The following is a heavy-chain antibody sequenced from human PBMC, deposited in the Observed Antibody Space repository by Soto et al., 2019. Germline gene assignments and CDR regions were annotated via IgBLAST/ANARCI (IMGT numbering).Heavy chain of an antibody. CDR2: ISAHNGNT. J-gene: IGHJ4*02. Sequence: QVHLVQSGAEVKKPGASVKVSCKGSGYGFTTYGITWVRQAPGQGLEWMAWISAHNGNTNYAQKLQGRVTVTRDTSTSPAYMELRSMRSDDPAVYYCARGRYWDYWGQGALVTVSS. CDR1: GYGFTTYG. D-gene: IGHD2-8*02. V-gene: IGHV1-18*01. CDR3: ARGRYWDY.